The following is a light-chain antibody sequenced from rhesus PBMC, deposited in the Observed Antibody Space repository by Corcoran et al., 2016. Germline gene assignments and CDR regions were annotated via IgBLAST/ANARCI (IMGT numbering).Light chain of an antibody. J-gene: IGLJ1*01. CDR2: NVS. CDR3: SSYGDSNTFYI. Sequence: AALTQPPSVSASPGQSVTISCTGTTNNIGTSTYVSWYQQHPGKAPKLMISNVSKRPSGVSHRFSGSKSGNTASLTISGLQADDEADYYCSSYGDSNTFYIFGSGTRLTVL. CDR1: TNNIGTSTY. V-gene: IGLV2-23*01.